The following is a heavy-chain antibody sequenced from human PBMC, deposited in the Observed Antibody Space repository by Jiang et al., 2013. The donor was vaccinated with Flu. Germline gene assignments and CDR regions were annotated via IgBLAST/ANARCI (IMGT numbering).Heavy chain of an antibody. Sequence: KPTQTLTLTCTFSGFSLSTSGMCVSWIRQPPGKALEWLARIDWDDSKYYSTSLKTRLTISKDTSKNQVVLTMTNMDPVDTATYYCARISGVRGVERAIDYWGQGTLVTVSS. J-gene: IGHJ4*02. V-gene: IGHV2-70*11. D-gene: IGHD3-10*01. CDR1: GFSLSTSGMC. CDR2: IDWDDSK. CDR3: ARISGVRGVERAIDY.